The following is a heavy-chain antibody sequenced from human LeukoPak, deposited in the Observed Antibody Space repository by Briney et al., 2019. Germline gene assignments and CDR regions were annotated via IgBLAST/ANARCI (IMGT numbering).Heavy chain of an antibody. Sequence: GGSLRLSCAASGFTVSSNYMSWVRQAPGKGLEWVSYISSSSSTIYYADSVKGRFTISRDNSKNTLYLQMNTLRAEDTAVYYCASSIAVAGTLDYWGQGTLVTVSS. CDR2: ISSSSSTI. D-gene: IGHD6-19*01. V-gene: IGHV3-48*01. J-gene: IGHJ4*02. CDR1: GFTVSSNY. CDR3: ASSIAVAGTLDY.